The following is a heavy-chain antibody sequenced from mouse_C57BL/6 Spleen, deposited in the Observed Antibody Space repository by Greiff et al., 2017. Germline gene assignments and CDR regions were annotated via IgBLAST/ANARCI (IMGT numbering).Heavy chain of an antibody. V-gene: IGHV1-49*01. CDR2: FTMHSDDT. CDR3: ARGEGAFDY. J-gene: IGHJ2*01. Sequence: LQQSGAELVKPGSSVKLSCTASYFAFMVCAMHWVKQRPGHGLEWIGTFTMHSDDTEYSENFKGKATLPANTSSSPAYLELSSLTSEDSAVYYCARGEGAFDYWGQGTTVTVSS. CDR1: YFAFMVCA.